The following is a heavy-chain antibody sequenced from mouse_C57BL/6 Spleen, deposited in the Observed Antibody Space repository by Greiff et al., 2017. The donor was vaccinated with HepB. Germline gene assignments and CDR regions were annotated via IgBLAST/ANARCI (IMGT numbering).Heavy chain of an antibody. V-gene: IGHV6-3*01. CDR3: TGGDDPYYFDY. Sequence: EVKVEESGGGLVQPGGSMKLSCVASGFTFSNYWMNWVRQSPEKGLEWVAQIRLKSDNYATHYAESVKGRFTISRDDSKSSVYLQMNNLRAEDTGIYYCTGGDDPYYFDYWGQGTTLTVSS. CDR2: IRLKSDNYAT. CDR1: GFTFSNYW. J-gene: IGHJ2*01. D-gene: IGHD2-3*01.